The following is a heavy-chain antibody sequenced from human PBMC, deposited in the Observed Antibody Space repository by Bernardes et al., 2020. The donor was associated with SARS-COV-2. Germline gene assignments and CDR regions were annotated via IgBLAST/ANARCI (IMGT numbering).Heavy chain of an antibody. D-gene: IGHD6-13*01. J-gene: IGHJ6*02. CDR2: ISGPGRT. Sequence: GGSLRLSCAASGFTFSNYAMSWVRQAPGKGLEWVSDISGPGRTYYADSVRGRFTISRDNSKNTLYLEMNSLRVEDTAVYYCAKELAYGSSWRDYSYYFGMDAWGQGTTVTVSS. CDR3: AKELAYGSSWRDYSYYFGMDA. CDR1: GFTFSNYA. V-gene: IGHV3-23*01.